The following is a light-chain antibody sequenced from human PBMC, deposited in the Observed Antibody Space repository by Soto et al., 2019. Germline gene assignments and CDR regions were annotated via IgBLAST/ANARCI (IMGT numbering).Light chain of an antibody. CDR3: QSYDSSLSVV. V-gene: IGLV1-40*01. CDR1: SSNIGAGYD. J-gene: IGLJ2*01. CDR2: DNN. Sequence: QAVVTQPPSVSGAPGQRVTISCAGSSSNIGAGYDVHWYQQLPGTAPNLLIYDNNKRPSGVPDRFSGSKSGTSASLAITGLLAEDEADYYCQSYDSSLSVVFGGGTKLTVL.